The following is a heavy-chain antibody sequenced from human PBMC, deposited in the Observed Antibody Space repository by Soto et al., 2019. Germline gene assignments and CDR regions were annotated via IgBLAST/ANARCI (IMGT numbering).Heavy chain of an antibody. CDR3: ARDPAADGYYGMDV. V-gene: IGHV3-21*01. CDR1: NFSFTTYN. CDR2: ISSTSSHI. J-gene: IGHJ6*02. D-gene: IGHD6-13*01. Sequence: GGSLILSSVSTNFSFTTYNMTWVRQAPGKGLEWVSFISSTSSHIHYADSVKGRFTISRDNAKNSLYLQMNSLRAEDTAVYYCARDPAADGYYGMDVWGQGT.